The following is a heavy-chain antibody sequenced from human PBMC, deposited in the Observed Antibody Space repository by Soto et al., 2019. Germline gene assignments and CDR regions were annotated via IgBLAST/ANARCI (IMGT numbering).Heavy chain of an antibody. Sequence: GGSLRLSCAASGFTFSNAWMGWVRQAPGKGLEWVGRIKSKTDGGTTDYAAPVKGRFTISRDDSKNTLYLQMNSLKTEDTAVYYCTTDKQLVLNFDYWGQGTLVTVSS. CDR2: IKSKTDGGTT. J-gene: IGHJ4*02. CDR3: TTDKQLVLNFDY. CDR1: GFTFSNAW. V-gene: IGHV3-15*01. D-gene: IGHD6-13*01.